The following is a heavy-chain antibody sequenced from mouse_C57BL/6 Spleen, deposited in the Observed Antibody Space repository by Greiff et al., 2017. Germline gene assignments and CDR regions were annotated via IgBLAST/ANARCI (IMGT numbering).Heavy chain of an antibody. D-gene: IGHD1-1*02. CDR1: GYTFTSYG. Sequence: VKLQESGAELARPGASVKLSCKASGYTFTSYGISWVKQRTGQGLEWIGEIYPRSGNTYYNEKFKGKATLTADKSSSTAYMELRSLTSEDSAVYFCARSMEVGYFDYWGQGTTLTVSS. CDR3: ARSMEVGYFDY. J-gene: IGHJ2*01. CDR2: IYPRSGNT. V-gene: IGHV1-81*01.